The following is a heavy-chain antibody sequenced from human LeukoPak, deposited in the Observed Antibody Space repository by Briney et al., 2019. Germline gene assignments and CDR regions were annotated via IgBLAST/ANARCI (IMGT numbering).Heavy chain of an antibody. J-gene: IGHJ4*02. CDR3: AGLYCTNGVCHFDY. Sequence: SETLSLTCTVSGGSISSSSFYWAAIRQPLGKGLEWIGSIYYSGTTYYNPSLKSRVTISVDTSKSHFSLKLSSVTAADTAVYYCAGLYCTNGVCHFDYWGQGTLVTVSS. D-gene: IGHD2-8*01. CDR2: IYYSGTT. CDR1: GGSISSSSFY. V-gene: IGHV4-39*07.